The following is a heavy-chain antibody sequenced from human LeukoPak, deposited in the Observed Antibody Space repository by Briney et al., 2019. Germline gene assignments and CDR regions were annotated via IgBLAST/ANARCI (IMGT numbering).Heavy chain of an antibody. J-gene: IGHJ4*02. CDR2: IYHSGST. CDR1: GYSISSGYY. V-gene: IGHV4-38-2*02. Sequence: SETLSLTCTVSGYSISSGYYWGWIRQPPGKGLEWIGSIYHSGSTYYNPSLKSRVTISVDTSKNQFSLKLSSVTAADTAVYYCASVSSGSYSPFGYWGQGPLVTVSS. CDR3: ASVSSGSYSPFGY. D-gene: IGHD3-10*01.